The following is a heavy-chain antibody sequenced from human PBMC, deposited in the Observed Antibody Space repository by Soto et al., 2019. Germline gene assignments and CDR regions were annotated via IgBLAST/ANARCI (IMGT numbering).Heavy chain of an antibody. D-gene: IGHD6-13*01. CDR3: ARDLRAHYSSSWYNLDY. V-gene: IGHV3-33*01. Sequence: GGSLRLSCAASGFTFSSYGMHWVHQAPGKGLEWVAVIWYDGSNKYYADSVKGRFTISRDNSKNTLYLQMNSLRAEGTAVYYCARDLRAHYSSSWYNLDYWGQGTLVTVSS. CDR2: IWYDGSNK. J-gene: IGHJ4*02. CDR1: GFTFSSYG.